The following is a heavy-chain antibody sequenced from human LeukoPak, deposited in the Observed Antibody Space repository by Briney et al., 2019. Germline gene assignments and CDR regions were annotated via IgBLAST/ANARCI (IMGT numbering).Heavy chain of an antibody. V-gene: IGHV3-74*01. J-gene: IGHJ4*02. CDR3: ARDLQSTDFITMIGNY. CDR2: INSGGSSS. D-gene: IGHD3-22*01. CDR1: GFTFSSYW. Sequence: GGSLRLSCAASGFTFSSYWMYWVRHAPGKGLVWVSRINSGGSSSGYADSVKGRFTISRDNAKNTLYLQMNSLRAEDTAVYYCARDLQSTDFITMIGNYWGQGTLVTVSS.